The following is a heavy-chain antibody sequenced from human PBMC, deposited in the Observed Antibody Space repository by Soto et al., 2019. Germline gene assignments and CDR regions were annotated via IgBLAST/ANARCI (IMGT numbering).Heavy chain of an antibody. J-gene: IGHJ6*02. CDR1: GFTFSNAW. CDR2: IKSKTDGGTT. Sequence: PGGSLRLSCAASGFTFSNAWMSWVRQAPGKGLEWVGRIKSKTDGGTTDYAAPVKGRFTISRDDSKNTLYLQMNSLKTEDTAVYYCTTAMVRDYYYYGMDVWGQGTTVTVS. CDR3: TTAMVRDYYYYGMDV. D-gene: IGHD6-13*01. V-gene: IGHV3-15*01.